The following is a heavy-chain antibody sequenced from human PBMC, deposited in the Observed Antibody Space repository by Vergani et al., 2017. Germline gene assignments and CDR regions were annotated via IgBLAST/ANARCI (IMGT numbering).Heavy chain of an antibody. Sequence: VQLVQSGAEVKKPGSSVKVSCKSSGGTFSSYAISWVRQAPGQGPEWMGRIIPNFSTANYGQKFQGRVTIIADESWSTVYLEVRSLRYDDTAIYYCATDRAFGDYQSWFDPWGQGNLVTVSS. V-gene: IGHV1-69*13. CDR2: IIPNFSTA. D-gene: IGHD4-17*01. CDR1: GGTFSSYA. J-gene: IGHJ5*02. CDR3: ATDRAFGDYQSWFDP.